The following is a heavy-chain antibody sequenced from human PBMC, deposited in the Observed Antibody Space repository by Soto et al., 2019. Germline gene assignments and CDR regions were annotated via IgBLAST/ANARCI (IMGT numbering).Heavy chain of an antibody. D-gene: IGHD2-15*01. CDR1: GGSISSYY. CDR3: ARDHPSLGYCSGGSCYNGMAV. V-gene: IGHV4-59*12. Sequence: SETLSLTCTVSGGSISSYYWSWIRQPPGKGLEWIGYIYYSGSTNYNPSLKSRVTISVDTSKNQFSLKLSSVTAADTAVYYCARDHPSLGYCSGGSCYNGMAVWGQGTTVTVSS. CDR2: IYYSGST. J-gene: IGHJ6*02.